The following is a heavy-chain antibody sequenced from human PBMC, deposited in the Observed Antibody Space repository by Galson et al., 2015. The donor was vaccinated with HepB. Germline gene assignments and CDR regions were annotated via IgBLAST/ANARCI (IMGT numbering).Heavy chain of an antibody. Sequence: SLRLSCAASGFTFTSYGIHWVRQAPGKGLEWVAVIWYDGSNKYYADSVKGRFTISRDNPKNTLYLQMNSLRAEDTAVYYCARVLRYFDFWGRGTLVTVSS. V-gene: IGHV3-33*01. J-gene: IGHJ2*01. D-gene: IGHD1-26*01. CDR1: GFTFTSYG. CDR2: IWYDGSNK. CDR3: ARVLRYFDF.